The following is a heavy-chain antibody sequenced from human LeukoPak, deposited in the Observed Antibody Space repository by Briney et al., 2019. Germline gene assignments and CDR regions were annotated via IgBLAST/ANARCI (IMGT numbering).Heavy chain of an antibody. Sequence: PSETLSLTCTVSGGSISSYYWSWIRQRPGKGLEWIGYIYYSGSTNYNPSLQSRVTISVDTSKNPFSLKLSPVTAADTAVYYCARHRIGIAAAGTGGFDYWGQGTLVTVSS. D-gene: IGHD6-13*01. J-gene: IGHJ4*02. V-gene: IGHV4-59*08. CDR2: IYYSGST. CDR3: ARHRIGIAAAGTGGFDY. CDR1: GGSISSYY.